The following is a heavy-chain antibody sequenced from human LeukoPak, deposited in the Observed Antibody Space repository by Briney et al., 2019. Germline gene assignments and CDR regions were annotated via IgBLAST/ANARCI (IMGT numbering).Heavy chain of an antibody. CDR2: INHSGST. CDR3: AKDRGTIIRGAPLSYYYMDV. Sequence: PSETLSLTCTVSGYSISSGYYWSWIRQPPGKGLEWIGEINHSGSTNYNPSLKSRVTISVDTSKNQFSLKLSSVTAADTAVYYCAKDRGTIIRGAPLSYYYMDVWGKGTTVTISS. CDR1: GYSISSGYY. D-gene: IGHD3-10*01. J-gene: IGHJ6*03. V-gene: IGHV4-38-2*02.